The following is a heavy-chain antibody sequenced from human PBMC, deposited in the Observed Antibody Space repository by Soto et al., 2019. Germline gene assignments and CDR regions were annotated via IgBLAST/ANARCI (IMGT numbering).Heavy chain of an antibody. Sequence: GGSLRLSCAASGFMSSAYTMNWVRQAPGKGLEWLSSISDDSSYIDYADSLRGRFTVSRDNARNSLYLQIDSLGVEDTAVYYCATPYYFNHWGPGTLVTVSS. CDR2: ISDDSSYI. CDR3: ATPYYFNH. V-gene: IGHV3-21*06. J-gene: IGHJ1*01. CDR1: GFMSSAYT. D-gene: IGHD3-16*01.